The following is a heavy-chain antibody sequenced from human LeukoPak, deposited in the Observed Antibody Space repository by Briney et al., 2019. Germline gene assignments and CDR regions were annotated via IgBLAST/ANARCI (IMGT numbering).Heavy chain of an antibody. V-gene: IGHV4-30-4*01. Sequence: SETLSLTCTVSGSSISNGDFFWSWIRQPPGKGLEWIGYIHDSGITYYNPSLKSRGAMSVDTSKNQFSLKLSSVTAADTAVYYCTRSGSRGRNWFDPWGQGTLVTVSS. CDR1: GSSISNGDFF. CDR2: IHDSGIT. J-gene: IGHJ5*02. CDR3: TRSGSRGRNWFDP. D-gene: IGHD3-16*01.